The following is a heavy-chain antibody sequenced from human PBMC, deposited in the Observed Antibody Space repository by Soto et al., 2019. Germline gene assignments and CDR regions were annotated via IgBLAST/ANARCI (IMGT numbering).Heavy chain of an antibody. Sequence: GGSLRLSCTASGFTFGYYAMSWFRQAPGKVREWVGFIRSKAYGGTTEYAASVKGRFTISRHDSKSIAYLQMNSLKTEETAVYYFTIAWVIAARFAQCSRNSSGMHVWAQGPTVAISS. D-gene: IGHD6-6*01. CDR3: TIAWVIAARFAQCSRNSSGMHV. CDR2: IRSKAYGGTT. CDR1: GFTFGYYA. V-gene: IGHV3-49*03. J-gene: IGHJ6*02.